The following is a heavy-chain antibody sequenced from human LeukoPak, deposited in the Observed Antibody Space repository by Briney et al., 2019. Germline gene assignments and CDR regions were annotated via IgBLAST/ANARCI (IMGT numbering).Heavy chain of an antibody. J-gene: IGHJ4*02. CDR1: GYTFTSYY. Sequence: VASVKVSCKASGYTFTSYYIHWVRQAPGQGLEWMGKINPSGDSTNYAQKFQGRVTMTRDTSTSTVYMELSSLRSEDTTVYYCARDLESSTYYDILTGFFDYWGQGTLVTVSS. V-gene: IGHV1-46*01. D-gene: IGHD3-9*01. CDR3: ARDLESSTYYDILTGFFDY. CDR2: INPSGDST.